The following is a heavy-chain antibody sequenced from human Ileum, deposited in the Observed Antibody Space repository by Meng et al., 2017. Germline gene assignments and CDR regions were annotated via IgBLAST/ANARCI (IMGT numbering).Heavy chain of an antibody. CDR2: IDHSGSA. Sequence: QDQSTLWGAGLLTPSEALSLTCAVYVASFSGYYWNWIRQPPGKGLEWIGEIDHSGSANYDPSLKSRVTMSADASKKQFSLKLSSVTAADTAVYYCARGRMGGSAWWGPGTLVTVSS. CDR1: VASFSGYY. D-gene: IGHD1-26*01. V-gene: IGHV4-34*01. CDR3: ARGRMGGSAW. J-gene: IGHJ4*02.